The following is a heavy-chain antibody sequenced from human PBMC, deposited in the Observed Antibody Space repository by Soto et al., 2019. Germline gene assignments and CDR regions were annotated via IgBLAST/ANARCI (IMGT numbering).Heavy chain of an antibody. J-gene: IGHJ4*02. CDR1: GGSVSSGGYY. Sequence: QVQLQESGPGLVKPSETLSLTGTVSGGSVSSGGYYWSWIRQPPGKVLEWIGYIYYSGRTNYNPSLTSRVTISLDTSKNQFSLKLTSVTAADTAVYYCARDTPLGETGGFIVSGFDYWGQGTLVTVSS. V-gene: IGHV4-61*08. D-gene: IGHD3-16*02. CDR3: ARDTPLGETGGFIVSGFDY. CDR2: IYYSGRT.